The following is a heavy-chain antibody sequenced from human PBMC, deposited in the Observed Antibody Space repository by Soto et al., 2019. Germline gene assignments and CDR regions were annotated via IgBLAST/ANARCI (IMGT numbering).Heavy chain of an antibody. CDR2: ISAYNGNT. V-gene: IGHV1-18*01. CDR1: GYTFTSYG. D-gene: IGHD2-2*01. Sequence: GASVKVSCKASGYTFTSYGISCVRQAPGQGLEWMGWISAYNGNTNYAQKLQGRVTMTTDTSTSTAYMELRSLRSDDTAVYYCARRYCSSTSCYHYFDYWGQGTLVTVSS. CDR3: ARRYCSSTSCYHYFDY. J-gene: IGHJ4*02.